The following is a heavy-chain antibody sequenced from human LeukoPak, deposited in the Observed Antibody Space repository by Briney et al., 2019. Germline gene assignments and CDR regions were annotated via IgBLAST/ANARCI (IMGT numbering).Heavy chain of an antibody. V-gene: IGHV1-18*01. D-gene: IGHD6-13*01. Sequence: GASVKVSCKASGYTFTSYGISWVRQAPGQGLEWMGWISACNGNTNYAQKLQGRVTMTTDTSTSTAYMELRSLRSDDTAVYYCARADIAAAETDFNYWGQGTLVTVSS. CDR2: ISACNGNT. CDR3: ARADIAAAETDFNY. J-gene: IGHJ4*02. CDR1: GYTFTSYG.